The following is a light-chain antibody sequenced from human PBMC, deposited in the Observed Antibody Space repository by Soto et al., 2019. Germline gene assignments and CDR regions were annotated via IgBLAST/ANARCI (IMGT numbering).Light chain of an antibody. CDR1: QSISSW. Sequence: DIQMTPSPSTLSASVVDIFTITCLASQSISSWLAWYQQKPGKAPKLLIYKASSLESGVPSRFSGSGSGTEFTLTISSLQPDDFATYYCQQYNSYPTWTCGQGTTGDIK. CDR2: KAS. V-gene: IGKV1-5*03. J-gene: IGKJ1*01. CDR3: QQYNSYPTWT.